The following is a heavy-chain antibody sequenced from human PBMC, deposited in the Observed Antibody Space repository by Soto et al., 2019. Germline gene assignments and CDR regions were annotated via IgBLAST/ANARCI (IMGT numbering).Heavy chain of an antibody. CDR3: VRDYNDGSGRFDY. J-gene: IGHJ4*02. Sequence: CTVSGGSISSGDYYWSWIRQPPGKGLEWIGYIYYSGSTYYNPSLKSRVTISVDTSKNQFSLKLSSVTAADTAVYYCVRDYNDGSGRFDYWGQGALVTVSS. D-gene: IGHD3-22*01. V-gene: IGHV4-30-4*01. CDR1: GGSISSGDYY. CDR2: IYYSGST.